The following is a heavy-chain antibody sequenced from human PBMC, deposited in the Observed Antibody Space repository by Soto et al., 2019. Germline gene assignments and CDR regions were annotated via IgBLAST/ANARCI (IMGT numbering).Heavy chain of an antibody. J-gene: IGHJ5*02. V-gene: IGHV1-8*01. Sequence: QVQLVQSGAEVKKPGASVKVSCKASGYTFTNYDISWVRQATGQGLEWMGWMNPGSGNTGYAHKFQGRVSMTRNLSISTDYMELSRLGSDYTAIYYCARMASSGSLNWFDPWGQGTLVTVSS. D-gene: IGHD3-10*01. CDR2: MNPGSGNT. CDR1: GYTFTNYD. CDR3: ARMASSGSLNWFDP.